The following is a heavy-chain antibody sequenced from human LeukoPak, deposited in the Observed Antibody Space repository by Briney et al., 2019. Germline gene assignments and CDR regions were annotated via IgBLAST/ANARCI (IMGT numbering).Heavy chain of an antibody. Sequence: SETLSLTCTVAGASISSYYWSWIRQHPGKGREWLGYNYYSGSTNYNPSRKSRVTISVDTSKNQFSLKLSSVTAAEPAVYYCARDVGRPRSIFGVVGAQRGYYYYMDVWGKGTTVTVSS. CDR1: GASISSYY. J-gene: IGHJ6*03. D-gene: IGHD3-3*01. CDR2: NYYSGST. V-gene: IGHV4-59*01. CDR3: ARDVGRPRSIFGVVGAQRGYYYYMDV.